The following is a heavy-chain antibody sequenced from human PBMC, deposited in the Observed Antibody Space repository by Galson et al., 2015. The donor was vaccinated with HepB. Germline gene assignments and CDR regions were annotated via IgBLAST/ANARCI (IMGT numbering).Heavy chain of an antibody. D-gene: IGHD3-3*01. CDR2: IYGRDDK. CDR3: AHIPTYDFWSGFDF. V-gene: IGHV2-5*01. Sequence: PALVKPTPTLTLTCTFSGFSLATRGVGVGWLRPPPGQALEWLALIYGRDDKRYSPSLKGRLSITGDTSKKQVVLTLTNMDPVDTATYYCAHIPTYDFWSGFDFWDQGTLVIVSS. CDR1: GFSLATRGVG. J-gene: IGHJ4*02.